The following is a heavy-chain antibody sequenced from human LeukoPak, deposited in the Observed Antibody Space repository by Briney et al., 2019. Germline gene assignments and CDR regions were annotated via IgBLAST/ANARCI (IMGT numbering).Heavy chain of an antibody. J-gene: IGHJ4*02. D-gene: IGHD7-27*01. CDR2: LNWNGGTT. CDR3: ARVDAISHTNWGFGGHSNNFDY. Sequence: GGSLRLSCAASGFTFDDYAMSWVRQAPGKGLEWVSGLNWNGGTTVYADFVKGRFTISRDNAKNSLYLQMNSLRAEDTALYYCARVDAISHTNWGFGGHSNNFDYWGQGTLVTVSS. V-gene: IGHV3-20*04. CDR1: GFTFDDYA.